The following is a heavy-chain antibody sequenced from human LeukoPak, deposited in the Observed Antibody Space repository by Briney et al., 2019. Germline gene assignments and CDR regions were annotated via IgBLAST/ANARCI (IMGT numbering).Heavy chain of an antibody. CDR2: LYSGGNT. V-gene: IGHV3-53*01. D-gene: IGHD3-3*01. CDR3: AKVPRITIFGVDYYFDY. J-gene: IGHJ4*02. Sequence: PGGSLRLSCAAFGFTVSSNYMSWVRQAPGKGLEWVSVLYSGGNTYYADSVKGRFTISRDNSKNTLYLQMNSLRAEDTAVYYCAKVPRITIFGVDYYFDYWGQGTLVTVSS. CDR1: GFTVSSNY.